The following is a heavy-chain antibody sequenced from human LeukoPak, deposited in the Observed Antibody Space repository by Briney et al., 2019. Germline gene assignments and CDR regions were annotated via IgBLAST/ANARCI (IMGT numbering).Heavy chain of an antibody. J-gene: IGHJ4*02. V-gene: IGHV1-46*01. CDR3: ARNSGSGFDY. Sequence: ASVTVSCKASGYTFTSYYIVWVRQAPGQGLEWMGRIDPSGGSTSYAQKFQGRVTMTRGTSTSTVYMELRSLISEDTAVYYCARNSGSGFDYWGQGTLVTVSS. CDR1: GYTFTSYY. CDR2: IDPSGGST. D-gene: IGHD2-15*01.